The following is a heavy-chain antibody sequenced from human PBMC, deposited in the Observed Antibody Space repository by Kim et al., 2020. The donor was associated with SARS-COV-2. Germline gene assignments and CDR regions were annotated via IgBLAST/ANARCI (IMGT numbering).Heavy chain of an antibody. CDR2: ISAYNGNT. Sequence: ASVKVSCKASGYTFTSYGISWVRQAPGQGLEWMGWISAYNGNTNYAQKLQGRVTMTTDTSTSTAYMELRSLRSDDTAVYYCARDCSSTSCYRNTYYYYGMDVWGQGTTVTVSS. V-gene: IGHV1-18*01. J-gene: IGHJ6*02. CDR1: GYTFTSYG. CDR3: ARDCSSTSCYRNTYYYYGMDV. D-gene: IGHD2-2*02.